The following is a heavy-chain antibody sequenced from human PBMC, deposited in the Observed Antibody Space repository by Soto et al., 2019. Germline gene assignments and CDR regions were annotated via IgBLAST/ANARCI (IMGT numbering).Heavy chain of an antibody. CDR3: LGVRPHYGMDV. CDR2: FDPEDGET. J-gene: IGHJ6*02. D-gene: IGHD3-10*01. Sequence: ASVKVSCTVSGYTLTELSMHWVRQAPGKGLEWMGGFDPEDGETIYAQKFQGIVTMTEDTATDTAYMELSSLRSEDTAVYFCLGVRPHYGMDVWGQGTTVTVSS. CDR1: GYTLTELS. V-gene: IGHV1-24*01.